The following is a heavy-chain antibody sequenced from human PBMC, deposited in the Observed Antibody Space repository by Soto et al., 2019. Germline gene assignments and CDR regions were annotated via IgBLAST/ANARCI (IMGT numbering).Heavy chain of an antibody. CDR1: GFTFSSYH. J-gene: IGHJ3*01. D-gene: IGHD2-15*01. V-gene: IGHV3-21*01. CDR3: ARGYCGGGGCYLRRDACDV. CDR2: INPSSTHI. Sequence: EVQLVESGGGLVVPGGSLSLSCVASGFTFSSYHMSWVRQAPGKGLEWVSSINPSSTHIYYADSVRGRFAISSDHSKNSLYLQMNSLRTEGAAVYYCARGYCGGGGCYLRRDACDVWGQGTLVTVSS.